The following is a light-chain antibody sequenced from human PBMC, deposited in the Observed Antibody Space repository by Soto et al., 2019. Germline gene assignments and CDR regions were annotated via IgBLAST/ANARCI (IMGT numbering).Light chain of an antibody. CDR3: QQYDNLPPLT. CDR2: DAS. J-gene: IGKJ1*01. Sequence: DIQMTQSPSSLSASVGDRVTITCQASQDISNYLKWYQQKPGKAPKLLIYDASNLETGVTSRFSGSGSGTNFTSTNSSPQHEDSATYYCQQYDNLPPLTFGQRTQVEIK. V-gene: IGKV1-33*01. CDR1: QDISNY.